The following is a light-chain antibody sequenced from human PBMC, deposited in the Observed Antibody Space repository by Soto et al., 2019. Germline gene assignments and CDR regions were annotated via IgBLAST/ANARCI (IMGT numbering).Light chain of an antibody. Sequence: QSVLTQPPSASGTPGQRVTISCSGSSSNIGTNTVNWYQHLPGTAPRLLIYGNSQRPSGVPDRFSGSKSGTSASLAISGLRSEDEADYYCAAWDDSLHGSVFGGGTQLTVL. CDR2: GNS. J-gene: IGLJ7*01. V-gene: IGLV1-44*01. CDR1: SSNIGTNT. CDR3: AAWDDSLHGSV.